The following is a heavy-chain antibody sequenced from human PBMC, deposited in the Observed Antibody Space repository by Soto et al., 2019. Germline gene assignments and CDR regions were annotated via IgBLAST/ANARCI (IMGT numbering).Heavy chain of an antibody. CDR3: AGRVPTTGPYYFDY. CDR2: IYYSGST. CDR1: GGSISSSSYY. D-gene: IGHD5-12*01. J-gene: IGHJ4*02. Sequence: PSETLSLTCTVSGGSISSSSYYWGWIRQPPGKGLEWIGSIYYSGSTYYNPSLKSRVTISVDTSKNQFSLKLSSVTAADTAVYYCAGRVPTTGPYYFDYWGQGTLVTVSS. V-gene: IGHV4-39*01.